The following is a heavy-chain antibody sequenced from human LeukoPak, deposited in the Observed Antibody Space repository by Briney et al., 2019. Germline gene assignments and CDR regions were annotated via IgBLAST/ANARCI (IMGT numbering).Heavy chain of an antibody. CDR3: ARDGVRGAFDI. Sequence: PSETLSLTCAVSGVSISSSEWWIWVRQPPGQGLEWIGEIHRAGRTRYNPSLKSRVTISVDTSKNQFSLKLSSVTAADTAVYYCARDGVRGAFDIWGQGTMVTVSS. V-gene: IGHV4-4*02. CDR1: GVSISSSEW. CDR2: IHRAGRT. D-gene: IGHD3-10*01. J-gene: IGHJ3*02.